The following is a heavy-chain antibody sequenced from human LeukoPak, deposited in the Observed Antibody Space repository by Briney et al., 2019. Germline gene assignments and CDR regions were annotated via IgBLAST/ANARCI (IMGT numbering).Heavy chain of an antibody. CDR3: AKGRIFGVVIED. D-gene: IGHD3-3*01. CDR2: ISGSGGST. Sequence: GGSLRLSCAASGFTFSSYALSWVRQAPGKGLEWVSAISGSGGSTYYADSVKGRFTISRDNSKNTLYLQMNSLRAEDTAVYYCAKGRIFGVVIEDWGQGTLVTVSS. J-gene: IGHJ4*02. V-gene: IGHV3-23*01. CDR1: GFTFSSYA.